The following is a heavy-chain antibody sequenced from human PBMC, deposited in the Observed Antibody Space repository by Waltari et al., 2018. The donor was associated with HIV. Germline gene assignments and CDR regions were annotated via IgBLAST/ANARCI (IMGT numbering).Heavy chain of an antibody. CDR1: GFTLSSYW. V-gene: IGHV3-7*01. D-gene: IGHD3-9*01. Sequence: EVQLVESGGGLVQPGGSLRLSCAASGFTLSSYWMSWVRQAPGKGLEWVANIKQDGMEKYYVDSVKGRFTISRDNAKNSLYLQMNSLRAEDTAVYYCARDRHYDILTGSYFDYWGQGTLVTVSS. J-gene: IGHJ4*02. CDR3: ARDRHYDILTGSYFDY. CDR2: IKQDGMEK.